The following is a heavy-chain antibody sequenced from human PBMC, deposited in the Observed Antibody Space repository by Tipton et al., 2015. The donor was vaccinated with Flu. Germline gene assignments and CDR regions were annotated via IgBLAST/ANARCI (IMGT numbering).Heavy chain of an antibody. CDR3: ARDPNGLWFGDRTGRFDP. V-gene: IGHV4-39*07. CDR1: GGSISSSSYY. D-gene: IGHD3-10*01. CDR2: IYYSGST. J-gene: IGHJ5*02. Sequence: GSLRLSCTVSGGSISSSSYYWGWIRQPPGKGLEWIGSIYYSGSTYYNPSLKSRVTISVDTSKNQFSLKLSSVTAADTAVYYCARDPNGLWFGDRTGRFDPWGQGTLVTVSS.